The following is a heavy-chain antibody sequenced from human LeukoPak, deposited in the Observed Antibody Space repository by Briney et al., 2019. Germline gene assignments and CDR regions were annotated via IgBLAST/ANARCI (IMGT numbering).Heavy chain of an antibody. D-gene: IGHD3-22*01. V-gene: IGHV1-69*02. CDR2: IIPILGIA. Sequence: SVKVSCKASGGTFSSYTISWVRQAPGQGLEWMGRIIPILGIANYAQKFQGRVTITADKSTSTAYMELSSLRSEDTAVYCCARYQYYYDCSGYPVDYWGQGTLVTVSS. CDR3: ARYQYYYDCSGYPVDY. CDR1: GGTFSSYT. J-gene: IGHJ4*02.